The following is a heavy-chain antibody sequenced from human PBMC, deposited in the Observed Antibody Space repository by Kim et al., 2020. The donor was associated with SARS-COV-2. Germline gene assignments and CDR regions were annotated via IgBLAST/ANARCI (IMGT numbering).Heavy chain of an antibody. V-gene: IGHV1-69*13. J-gene: IGHJ6*02. CDR2: IIPIFGTA. CDR3: AREDTAMDPYYYGMDV. CDR1: GGTFSSYA. Sequence: SVKVSCKASGGTFSSYAISWVRQAPGQGLEWMGGIIPIFGTANYAQKFQGRVTITADESTSTAYMELSSLRSEDTAVYYCAREDTAMDPYYYGMDVWGQGTTVTVSS. D-gene: IGHD5-18*01.